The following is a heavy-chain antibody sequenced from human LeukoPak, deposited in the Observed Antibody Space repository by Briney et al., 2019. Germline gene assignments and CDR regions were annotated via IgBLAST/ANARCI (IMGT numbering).Heavy chain of an antibody. CDR3: ARGVGAYDY. Sequence: GGSLRLSCAASGFTFSSYAMHWVRQAPGKGLEYVSAISSNGGSTYYANSVKGRFTISRDNSKNTLYLQMVSLRAEDMAVYYCARGVGAYDYWGQGTLVTVSS. CDR2: ISSNGGST. V-gene: IGHV3-64*01. D-gene: IGHD1-26*01. CDR1: GFTFSSYA. J-gene: IGHJ4*02.